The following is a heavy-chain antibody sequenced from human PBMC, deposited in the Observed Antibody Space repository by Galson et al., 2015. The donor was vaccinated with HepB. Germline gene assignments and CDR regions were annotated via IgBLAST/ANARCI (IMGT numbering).Heavy chain of an antibody. CDR2: IDPSDSYT. CDR1: GYSFTSYW. Sequence: CKGSGYSFTSYWISWVRQMPGKGLEWMGRIDPSDSYTNYSPSFQGHVTISADKSISTAYLQWSSLKASDTAMYYCAMYCSSTSCYTNNWFDPWGQGTLVTVSS. D-gene: IGHD2-2*02. J-gene: IGHJ5*02. V-gene: IGHV5-10-1*01. CDR3: AMYCSSTSCYTNNWFDP.